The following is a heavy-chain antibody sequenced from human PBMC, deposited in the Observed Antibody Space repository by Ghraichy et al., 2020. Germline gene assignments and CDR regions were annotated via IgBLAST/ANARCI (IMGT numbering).Heavy chain of an antibody. CDR2: IYSPGST. V-gene: IGHV4-4*08. Sequence: ETLSLTCTVSGASISNYYWGWIRQPPGQGLEWIGYIYSPGSTSYSPSLMNRVTMSMDTSKNHLSLRLTSVTAVDTDVYYCTRLAKMAPVRASYYYAMDVWGQGTTVTVSS. J-gene: IGHJ6*02. CDR1: GASISNYY. CDR3: TRLAKMAPVRASYYYAMDV. D-gene: IGHD5-24*01.